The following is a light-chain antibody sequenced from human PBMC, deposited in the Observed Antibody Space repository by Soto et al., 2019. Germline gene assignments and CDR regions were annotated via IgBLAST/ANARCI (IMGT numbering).Light chain of an antibody. J-gene: IGKJ1*01. CDR3: QQYGSSPRT. Sequence: DIVLTQSPGTLSLSPGDRATLSCRSSQRVSARYLAWYHQKPGQAPRLIIFGASTRAAGFPDRFSGSGSGTDCTLTISRLEPEDVAVYYCQQYGSSPRTLGQGTKVDI. CDR2: GAS. V-gene: IGKV3-20*01. CDR1: QRVSARY.